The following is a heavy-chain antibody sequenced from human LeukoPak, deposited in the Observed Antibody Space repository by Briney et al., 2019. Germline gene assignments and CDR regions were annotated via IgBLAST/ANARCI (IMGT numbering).Heavy chain of an antibody. CDR2: IYYSGTT. J-gene: IGHJ4*02. D-gene: IGHD6-6*01. CDR1: GGSISSSTYY. CDR3: ARLLREQLVDY. Sequence: SETLSLTCTVSGGSISSSTYYWGWFRQPPGKGLEWIGTIYYSGTTFYNPPLKSRVTISVDTSKNQFSLRLSSVTATDTTVYYCARLLREQLVDYWGQGTLVTVSS. V-gene: IGHV4-39*01.